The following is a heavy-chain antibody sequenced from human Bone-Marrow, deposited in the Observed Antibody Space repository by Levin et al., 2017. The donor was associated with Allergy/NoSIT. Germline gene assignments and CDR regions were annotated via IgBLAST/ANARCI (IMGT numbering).Heavy chain of an antibody. CDR2: IGAGGVST. CDR3: TKYRGGQSRAGAFDS. CDR1: GFTFSSYA. D-gene: IGHD3-16*02. J-gene: IGHJ3*02. V-gene: IGHV3-23*01. Sequence: GESLKISCAASGFTFSSYAMSWVRQAPGKGLEWVSAIGAGGVSTYYADSVKGRFTISRDNSKSTLWLQMNSLRAEDTAVYHCTKYRGGQSRAGAFDSWGQGTMVTVSS.